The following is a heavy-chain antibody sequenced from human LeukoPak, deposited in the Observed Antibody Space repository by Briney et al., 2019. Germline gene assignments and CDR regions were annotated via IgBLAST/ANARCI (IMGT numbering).Heavy chain of an antibody. Sequence: ASVKVSCKASGGTFSSYATSWVRQAPGQGLEWVGGIIPIFGTANYAQKFQGRVTITADESTSTAYMELSSLRSEDTAVYYCARGLTYYYGSGSSSFDYWGQGTLVTVSS. D-gene: IGHD3-10*01. V-gene: IGHV1-69*01. CDR3: ARGLTYYYGSGSSSFDY. J-gene: IGHJ4*02. CDR1: GGTFSSYA. CDR2: IIPIFGTA.